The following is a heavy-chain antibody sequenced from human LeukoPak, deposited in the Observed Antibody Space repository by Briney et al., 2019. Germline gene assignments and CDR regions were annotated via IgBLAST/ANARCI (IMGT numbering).Heavy chain of an antibody. CDR1: GFTFSSYA. V-gene: IGHV3-23*05. CDR3: VKRPASSDAYFEE. CDR2: VLIGSKLT. Sequence: GGSLRLSCAASGFTFSSYAMSWVRQAPGQGLEWVSSVLIGSKLTYHADSVKGRFIVSRDDSKSTLYLQMHSLRAEDTAVYYCVKRPASSDAYFEEWGRGTLVTVSS. D-gene: IGHD2-2*01. J-gene: IGHJ4*02.